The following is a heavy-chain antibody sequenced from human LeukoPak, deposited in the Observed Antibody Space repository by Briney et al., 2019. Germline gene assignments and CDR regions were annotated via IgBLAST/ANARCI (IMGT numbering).Heavy chain of an antibody. V-gene: IGHV4-39*01. CDR3: AGENGNFWIGYHYFED. CDR2: IYYDGNT. Sequence: SETLSLTCAVSGGSIGSSSYYWGWIRQPPGKDLEWIGTIYYDGNTFYNPSLKSRVTISVDMSKNQVSLKLSSVTAADTAIYYCAGENGNFWIGYHYFEDWGQGTLVSVSS. D-gene: IGHD3-3*01. CDR1: GGSIGSSSYY. J-gene: IGHJ4*02.